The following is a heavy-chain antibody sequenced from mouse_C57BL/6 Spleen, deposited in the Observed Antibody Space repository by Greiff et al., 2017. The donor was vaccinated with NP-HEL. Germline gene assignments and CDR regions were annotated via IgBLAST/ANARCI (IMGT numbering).Heavy chain of an antibody. CDR3: ARRGDYSNFFAY. CDR1: GYTFTSYW. V-gene: IGHV1-69*01. Sequence: QVQLQQPGAELVMPGASVKLSCKASGYTFTSYWMHWVKQRPGQGLEWIGEIDPSDSYTNYNQKFKGKSTLTVDKSSSTAYMQLGSLTSEDSAVYYCARRGDYSNFFAYWGQGTLVTVSA. J-gene: IGHJ3*01. CDR2: IDPSDSYT. D-gene: IGHD2-5*01.